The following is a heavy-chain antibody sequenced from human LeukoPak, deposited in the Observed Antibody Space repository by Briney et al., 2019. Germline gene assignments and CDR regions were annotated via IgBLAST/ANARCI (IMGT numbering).Heavy chain of an antibody. CDR2: INPNSGGT. CDR3: ARFKRIVAAAGRNFDY. D-gene: IGHD6-13*01. CDR1: GYTFTGYY. Sequence: ASVKVSCKASGYTFTGYYMHWVRQAPGQGLEWTGRINPNSGGTNYAQKFQGRVTMTRDTSISTAYMELSRLRSDDTAVYYCARFKRIVAAAGRNFDYWGQGTLVTVSS. J-gene: IGHJ4*02. V-gene: IGHV1-2*06.